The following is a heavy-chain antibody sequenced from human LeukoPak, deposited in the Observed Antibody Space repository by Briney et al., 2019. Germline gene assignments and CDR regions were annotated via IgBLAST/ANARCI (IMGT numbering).Heavy chain of an antibody. CDR1: GFSLSTREVG. CDR2: IYWDDDK. CDR3: AHCGGKWLPPMK. D-gene: IGHD3-22*01. Sequence: SGPTLVNPPQTLTLTCTFSGFSLSTREVGVGWIRQPPGKALEWLALIYWDDDKRYSPSLKSRLTITKDTSKNQVVLTMTNMDPVDTATYYCAHCGGKWLPPMKWGQGTLVTVSS. J-gene: IGHJ4*02. V-gene: IGHV2-5*02.